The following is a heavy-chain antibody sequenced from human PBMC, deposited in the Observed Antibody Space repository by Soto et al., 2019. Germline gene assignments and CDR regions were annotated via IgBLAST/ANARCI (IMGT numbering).Heavy chain of an antibody. CDR1: GFTFSSYG. V-gene: IGHV3-30*18. CDR2: ISYDGSNK. J-gene: IGHJ5*02. CDR3: AKDHPGIAAATPPNWFDP. D-gene: IGHD6-13*01. Sequence: QVQLVESGGGVVQPGRSLRLSCAASGFTFSSYGMHWVRQAPGKGLEWVAVISYDGSNKYYADSVKGRFTISRDNSKNQLYLQMNSLRAEDTAVYYCAKDHPGIAAATPPNWFDPWGQGTLVTVSS.